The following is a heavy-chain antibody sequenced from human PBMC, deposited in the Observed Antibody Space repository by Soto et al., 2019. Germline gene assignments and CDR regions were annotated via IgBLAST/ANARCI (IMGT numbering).Heavy chain of an antibody. V-gene: IGHV3-21*01. D-gene: IGHD5-12*01. CDR2: ISSTSIYM. CDR3: ARGWLRDPWMY. J-gene: IGHJ4*02. CDR1: GFTFSTYN. Sequence: EVQLVESGGGLVKPGGSLRLSCAASGFTFSTYNMNWVRQAPGKGLEWVSSISSTSIYMYYANSLKGRFNISRDNAKNSLYLQMNSLRAEDTAVYYCARGWLRDPWMYWGQGTLVTVSS.